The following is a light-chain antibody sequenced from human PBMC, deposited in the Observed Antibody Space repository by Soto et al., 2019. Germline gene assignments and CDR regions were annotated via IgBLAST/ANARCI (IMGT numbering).Light chain of an antibody. V-gene: IGKV1-9*01. J-gene: IGKJ3*01. CDR3: QQFNSYPFT. Sequence: DIQLTQSPSFLSASVGDRVTITCRASQGISSYLAWYQQKPGKAPKLLIYAASTLQSGVPSSFSGSGSGTDFSLTFSSLQREDLATYFCQQFNSYPFTFGPGTKVDIK. CDR2: AAS. CDR1: QGISSY.